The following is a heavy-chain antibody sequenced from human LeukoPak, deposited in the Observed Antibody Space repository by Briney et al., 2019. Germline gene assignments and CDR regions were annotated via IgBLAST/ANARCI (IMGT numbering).Heavy chain of an antibody. J-gene: IGHJ6*04. D-gene: IGHD2-2*01. CDR1: GYTFTSYD. CDR2: INTNTGNP. V-gene: IGHV7-4-1*01. Sequence: ASVKVSCKASGYTFTSYDMSWVRQAPGQGLEWMGWINTNTGNPTYAQGFTGRFVFSLDTSVSTAYLQICSLKAEDTAVYYCARGSRVVPAAMPGRNYYGMDVWGKGTTVTVSS. CDR3: ARGSRVVPAAMPGRNYYGMDV.